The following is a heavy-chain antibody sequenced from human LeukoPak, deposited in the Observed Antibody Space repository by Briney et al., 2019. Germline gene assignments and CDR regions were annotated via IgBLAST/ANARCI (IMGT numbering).Heavy chain of an antibody. CDR3: AKDRSTAMVLDAFDI. CDR2: ISSSSSTI. V-gene: IGHV3-48*01. D-gene: IGHD5-18*01. J-gene: IGHJ3*02. Sequence: PGGSLRLSCGASGFTFRSYSMNWVRQAPGKGLEGGSYISSSSSTIYYADSVKGRFTISRDNSKNTLYLQMNSLRAEDTAVYYCAKDRSTAMVLDAFDIWGQGTMVTVSS. CDR1: GFTFRSYS.